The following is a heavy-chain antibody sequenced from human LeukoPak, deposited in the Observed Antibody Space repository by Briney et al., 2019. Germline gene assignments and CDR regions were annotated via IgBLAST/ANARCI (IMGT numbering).Heavy chain of an antibody. CDR3: ARVLVGWTENTCDY. CDR2: ISSSSSAF. V-gene: IGHV3-48*02. Sequence: GGSLRLSCAASGFTFSSYTMNWVRQAPGKGLEWVSYISSSSSAFDYADSVRGRFTISRDNAKNSLYLQMSILRDDDTAVYYCARVLVGWTENTCDYWGQGTLVTVSS. D-gene: IGHD6-19*01. CDR1: GFTFSSYT. J-gene: IGHJ4*02.